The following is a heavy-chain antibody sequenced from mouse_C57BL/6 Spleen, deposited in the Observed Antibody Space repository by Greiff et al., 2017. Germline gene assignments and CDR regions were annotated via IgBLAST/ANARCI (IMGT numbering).Heavy chain of an antibody. Sequence: QVQLKQSGPGLVAPSQSLSITCTVSGFSLTSYAISWVRQPPGKGLEWLGVIWTGGGTNYNSALKTRLSISKDNSKSQVFLKMNSLQTDDTARYYWAGNWDDYGAWFAYWGQGTLVTVSA. CDR3: AGNWDDYGAWFAY. CDR2: IWTGGGT. J-gene: IGHJ3*01. CDR1: GFSLTSYA. V-gene: IGHV2-9-1*01. D-gene: IGHD2-4*01.